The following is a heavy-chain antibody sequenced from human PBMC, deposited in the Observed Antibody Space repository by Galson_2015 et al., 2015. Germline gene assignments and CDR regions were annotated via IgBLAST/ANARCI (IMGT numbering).Heavy chain of an antibody. V-gene: IGHV3-7*03. CDR3: ARASGCTSSLCYYGLFDY. J-gene: IGHJ4*02. CDR1: GFTFRNYW. CDR2: IKYDGSQT. D-gene: IGHD2-21*02. Sequence: SLRLSCAASGFTFRNYWMVWVRQTPEKGLQWVAKIKYDGSQTFYVDSVKGRFTISRDNAENSLDLQMNSLRADDTAVYYCARASGCTSSLCYYGLFDYWGQGTLVTVSS.